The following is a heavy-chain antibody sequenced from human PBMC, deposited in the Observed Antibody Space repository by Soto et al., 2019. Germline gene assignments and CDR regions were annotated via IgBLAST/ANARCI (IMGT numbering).Heavy chain of an antibody. D-gene: IGHD3-10*01. CDR3: VRGSKDSYPGSRIFDF. V-gene: IGHV3-23*01. CDR2: ITDTGGDA. CDR1: GLTFGSRA. Sequence: GRSMRLSCVPAGLTFGSRAMSWDRQSPGEGLGWVSTITDTGGDAKYADSVRGRFAISRDNSKNTLYLQMSALRAENSAIYFCVRGSKDSYPGSRIFDFWGRGTLVTVSS. J-gene: IGHJ4*02.